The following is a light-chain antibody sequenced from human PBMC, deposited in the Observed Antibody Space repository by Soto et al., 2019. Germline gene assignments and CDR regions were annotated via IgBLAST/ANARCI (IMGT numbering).Light chain of an antibody. J-gene: IGKJ4*01. CDR3: QQYNSYPLT. CDR2: KAS. V-gene: IGKV1-5*03. CDR1: QSISRW. Sequence: DIQMTQSPSTLSASVGDRVTIICRASQSISRWLAGYQQKPGKAPQLLIYKASNLESGVPSRFRGSTSGTEFTLTISSLQPEDFATYYCQQYNSYPLTFGGGTKV.